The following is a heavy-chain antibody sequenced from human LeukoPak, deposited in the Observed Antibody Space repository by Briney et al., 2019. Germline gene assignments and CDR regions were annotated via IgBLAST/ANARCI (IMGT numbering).Heavy chain of an antibody. V-gene: IGHV3-30*03. CDR1: GFIFSTYC. CDR3: ARDRCGGNCYTFDY. CDR2: VSYDGSDK. J-gene: IGHJ4*02. D-gene: IGHD2-21*02. Sequence: PGRSLRLSCAASGFIFSTYCMHWVRQAPGKGLECVADVSYDGSDKYYADSVKGRFTISRDISNNTLYLQMSSLRAEDTAVYYCARDRCGGNCYTFDYWAQGTLVTVP.